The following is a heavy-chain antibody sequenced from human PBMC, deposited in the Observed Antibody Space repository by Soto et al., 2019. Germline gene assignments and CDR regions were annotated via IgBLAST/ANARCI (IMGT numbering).Heavy chain of an antibody. Sequence: PSETLSLTCTVSGGSISSGGYYWSWIRQHPGKGLEWIGYIYYSGSTYYNPSLKSRVTISVDTSKNQFSLKLSSVTAADTAVYYCARDLSHGDNWFDPWGQGTLVTVSS. CDR1: GGSISSGGYY. CDR2: IYYSGST. V-gene: IGHV4-31*03. J-gene: IGHJ5*02. CDR3: ARDLSHGDNWFDP.